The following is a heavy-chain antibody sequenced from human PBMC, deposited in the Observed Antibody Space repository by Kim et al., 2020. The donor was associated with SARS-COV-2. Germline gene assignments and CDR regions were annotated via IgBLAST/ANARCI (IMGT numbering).Heavy chain of an antibody. CDR2: IYSGGSST. Sequence: LSLTCAASGFTFSSYAMSWVRQAPGKGLEWVSVIYSGGSSTYYADSVKGRFTISRDNSKNTLYLQMNSLRAEDTAVYYCAKSKGYGSGSYFLGMDVWGQGTTVTVSS. CDR3: AKSKGYGSGSYFLGMDV. J-gene: IGHJ6*02. CDR1: GFTFSSYA. D-gene: IGHD3-10*01. V-gene: IGHV3-23*03.